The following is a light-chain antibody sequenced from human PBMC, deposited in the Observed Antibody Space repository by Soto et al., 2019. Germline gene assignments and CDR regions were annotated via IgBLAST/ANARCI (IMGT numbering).Light chain of an antibody. CDR3: QQNNNRPPFT. CDR2: GAS. CDR1: KSVSSN. V-gene: IGKV3-15*01. Sequence: EIVITQSPATLSVSPGERATLSCRASKSVSSNLAWYQQKPGQAPRLLIYGASTRATGIPARFSGSGSGTEFTLTISSLQSEDFAVYYCQQNNNRPPFTFGPGTKVDIK. J-gene: IGKJ3*01.